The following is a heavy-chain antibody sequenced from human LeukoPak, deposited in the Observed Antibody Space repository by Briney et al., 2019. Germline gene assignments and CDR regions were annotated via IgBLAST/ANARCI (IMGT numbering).Heavy chain of an antibody. CDR2: ISGSGGDI. J-gene: IGHJ4*02. D-gene: IGHD2-21*02. CDR1: GFTFSDPY. Sequence: GGSLRLSCAASGFTFSDPYMSWIRQTPGKGLEYISYISGSGGDINYTGSVRGRFTISRDNAKNSLYLQINSLRAEDTAVYYCARTARLFDYWGQGTLVTVSS. CDR3: ARTARLFDY. V-gene: IGHV3-11*04.